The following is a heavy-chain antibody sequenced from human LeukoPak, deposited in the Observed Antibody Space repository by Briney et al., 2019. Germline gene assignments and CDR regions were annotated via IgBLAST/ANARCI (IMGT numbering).Heavy chain of an antibody. V-gene: IGHV3-21*01. CDR3: ARDLLGSGSD. CDR1: GFTFSSYS. D-gene: IGHD3-22*01. Sequence: GGSLRLSCAASGFTFSSYSMNWVRQAPGKGLEWVSSISSSSSYIYYADSVKGRFTISRDNAKNSLYPQMNSLRAEDTAVYYCARDLLGSGSDWGQGTLVTVSS. J-gene: IGHJ4*02. CDR2: ISSSSSYI.